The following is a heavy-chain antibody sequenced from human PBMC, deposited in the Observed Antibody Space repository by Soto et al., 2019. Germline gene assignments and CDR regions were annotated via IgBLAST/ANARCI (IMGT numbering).Heavy chain of an antibody. V-gene: IGHV1-8*01. Sequence: ASVKASCKASGYTFTSYDINWVRQATGQGLEWMGWMNPNSGNTGYAQKFQGRVTMTRNTSISTAYMELSSLRSEDTAVYYCARGRWGCSGGSCYSLWWFDPWGQGTLVTVSS. D-gene: IGHD2-15*01. CDR2: MNPNSGNT. CDR3: ARGRWGCSGGSCYSLWWFDP. J-gene: IGHJ5*02. CDR1: GYTFTSYD.